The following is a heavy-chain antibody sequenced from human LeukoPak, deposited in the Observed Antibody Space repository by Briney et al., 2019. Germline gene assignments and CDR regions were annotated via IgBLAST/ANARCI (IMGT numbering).Heavy chain of an antibody. V-gene: IGHV3-21*01. D-gene: IGHD3-22*01. J-gene: IGHJ5*02. CDR2: ISSSSSYI. Sequence: GGSLRLSCAASGFTFSSYGMSWVRQAPGKGLEWVSSISSSSSYIYYADSVKGRFTISRDNAKNSLYLQMNSLRAEDTAVYYCARDAGYYDSSGYYSAWFDPWGQGTLVTVSS. CDR1: GFTFSSYG. CDR3: ARDAGYYDSSGYYSAWFDP.